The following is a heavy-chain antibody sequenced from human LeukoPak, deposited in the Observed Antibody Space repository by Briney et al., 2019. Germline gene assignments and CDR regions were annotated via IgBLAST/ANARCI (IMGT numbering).Heavy chain of an antibody. CDR1: GFTFSSYS. CDR3: ASRGNRAYYYYYMDV. V-gene: IGHV3-21*01. CDR2: ISSSSSYI. Sequence: PGGSLRLSCAASGFTFSSYSMNWVRQAPGKGLEWVSSISSSSSYIYYADSVKGRFTISRDNAKNSLYLQMDSLRAEDTAVYYCASRGNRAYYYYYMDVWGKGTTVTVSS. J-gene: IGHJ6*03.